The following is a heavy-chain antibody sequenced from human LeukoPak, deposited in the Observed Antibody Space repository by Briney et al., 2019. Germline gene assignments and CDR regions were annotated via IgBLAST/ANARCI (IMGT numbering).Heavy chain of an antibody. CDR2: IYQSGST. CDR1: DYSISSDYY. CDR3: ARNSSWYFDY. Sequence: PSETLSLTCAVSDYSISSDYYWGWIRQPPGKGLEWIGSIYQSGSTHYNPSLKSRVTISVDTSKKQFSLKLNSVTASDTAVYYCARNSSWYFDYWGQGTLVTVSS. V-gene: IGHV4-38-2*01. J-gene: IGHJ4*02. D-gene: IGHD6-13*01.